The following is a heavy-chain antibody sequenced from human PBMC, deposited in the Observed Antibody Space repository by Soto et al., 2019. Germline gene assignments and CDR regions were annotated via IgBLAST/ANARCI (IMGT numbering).Heavy chain of an antibody. J-gene: IGHJ6*02. CDR3: ARDRAPPPLAAAGIHYYYYYGMDV. Sequence: SETLSLTCTVSGGSICSYYWSWIRQPPGKGLEWIGYIYYSGSTNYNPSLKSRVTISVDTSKNQFSLKLSSVTAADTAVYYCARDRAPPPLAAAGIHYYYYYGMDVWGQGTTVTVSS. CDR2: IYYSGST. D-gene: IGHD6-13*01. V-gene: IGHV4-59*01. CDR1: GGSICSYY.